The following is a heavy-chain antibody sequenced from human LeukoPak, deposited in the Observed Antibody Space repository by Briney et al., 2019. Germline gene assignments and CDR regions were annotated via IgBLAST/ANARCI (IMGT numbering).Heavy chain of an antibody. CDR3: ARRGGSSSRRSPIDY. CDR2: IKKDGSQR. V-gene: IGHV3-7*01. Sequence: GGSLRLSCTASGFTFSDYWMTWVRQAPGKGPEWVANIKKDGSQRYYVDSVRGRFTISRDNAKNSLFLQMNGLRAEDTAVYYCARRGGSSSRRSPIDYWGQGTLVTVSS. D-gene: IGHD6-6*01. CDR1: GFTFSDYW. J-gene: IGHJ4*02.